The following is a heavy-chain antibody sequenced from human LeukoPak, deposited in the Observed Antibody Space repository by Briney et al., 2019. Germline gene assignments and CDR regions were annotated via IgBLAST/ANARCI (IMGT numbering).Heavy chain of an antibody. CDR1: GFTFSSYR. J-gene: IGHJ5*02. CDR2: INSDGSST. Sequence: GGSLRLSCAASGFTFSSYRMHWVRQAPGKGLVWVSRINSDGSSTRYADSVKGRFTISRDNAKNTLYPQMNSLRAEDTAVYYCAREVSGDPWYNWFDPWGQGTLVTVSS. V-gene: IGHV3-74*01. D-gene: IGHD4-17*01. CDR3: AREVSGDPWYNWFDP.